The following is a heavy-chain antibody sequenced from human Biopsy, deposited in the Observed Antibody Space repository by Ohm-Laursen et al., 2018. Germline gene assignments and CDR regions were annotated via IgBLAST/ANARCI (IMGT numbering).Heavy chain of an antibody. V-gene: IGHV1-2*02. D-gene: IGHD2-2*01. CDR3: ARGRRHCSGTCSRWYFDL. CDR2: INPKSGDT. CDR1: GYTFTVFS. Sequence: VASVKVSCKPSGYTFTVFSVHWLRQAPGQGLEWMGWINPKSGDTDYPQNFQGRVSMTRDTSISTAYMDLSRLRSDDTAVYYCARGRRHCSGTCSRWYFDLWGRGTLVTVSS. J-gene: IGHJ2*01.